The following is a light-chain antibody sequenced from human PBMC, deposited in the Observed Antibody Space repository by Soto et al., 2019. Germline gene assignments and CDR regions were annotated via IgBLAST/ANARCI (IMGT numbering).Light chain of an antibody. CDR2: AAS. CDR3: QKYNSAPLT. CDR1: QGIGVY. J-gene: IGKJ4*01. V-gene: IGKV1-27*01. Sequence: DIQMTQSPSSLSASLGDRVTITCRASQGIGVYLAWFQQKPGKVPKLLIYAASALQSGVPSRFSGSGSGTDFTLTISSLQPEDIATYYCQKYNSAPLTFGVGTRVEIK.